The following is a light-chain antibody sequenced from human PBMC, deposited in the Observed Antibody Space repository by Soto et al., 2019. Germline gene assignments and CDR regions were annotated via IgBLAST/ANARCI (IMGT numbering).Light chain of an antibody. CDR2: GNS. CDR1: SPKIGAGYD. J-gene: IGLJ1*01. V-gene: IGLV1-40*01. Sequence: QSVLAQPPSVSWAPGQRVTISFTGSSPKIGAGYDVHWYQQLPGTAPKLLIYGNSNRPSGVPDRFSGSKSGTSASLAITGLQAEDEADYYCQSYGSSLSGYVFGTGTKVTVL. CDR3: QSYGSSLSGYV.